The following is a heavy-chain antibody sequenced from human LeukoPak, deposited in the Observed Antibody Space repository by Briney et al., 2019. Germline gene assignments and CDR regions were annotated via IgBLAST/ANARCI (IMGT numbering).Heavy chain of an antibody. Sequence: SETLSLTCAVYGGSFSGYYWSWIRQPPGKKLEWIGYIYYSGNTNYNPSLKSRVTISIDTSKNQFSLKVSSVTAADTAVYYCARDREYSYGDAFDIWGQGTMVTVSS. CDR1: GGSFSGYY. V-gene: IGHV4-59*12. D-gene: IGHD5-18*01. CDR3: ARDREYSYGDAFDI. J-gene: IGHJ3*02. CDR2: IYYSGNT.